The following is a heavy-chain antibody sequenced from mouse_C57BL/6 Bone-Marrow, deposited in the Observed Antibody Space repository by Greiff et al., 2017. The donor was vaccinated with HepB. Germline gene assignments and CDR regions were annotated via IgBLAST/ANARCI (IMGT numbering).Heavy chain of an antibody. CDR3: ASTAVSFVTTAYYAMAY. Sequence: QVQLQQPGAELVKPGASVKLSCKASGYTFTSYWMHWVKQRPGRGLEWIGRIDPNSGGTKYNEKFKSKATLTVDKSSSTAYMQLSSLTSEDSAVYYCASTAVSFVTTAYYAMAYWGQGTSVTVSA. CDR1: GYTFTSYW. V-gene: IGHV1-72*01. CDR2: IDPNSGGT. J-gene: IGHJ4*01. D-gene: IGHD1-1*01.